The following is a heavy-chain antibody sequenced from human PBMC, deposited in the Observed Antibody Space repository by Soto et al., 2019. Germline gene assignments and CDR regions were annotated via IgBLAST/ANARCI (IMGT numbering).Heavy chain of an antibody. CDR3: ARRTWQWLDKDNWFDP. D-gene: IGHD6-19*01. J-gene: IGHJ5*02. CDR1: GGSISSYC. V-gene: IGHV4-59*08. CDR2: IYYSGST. Sequence: PSETLSLSCTVSGGSISSYCWRWIRQPPGKGLEWIGYIYYSGSTNYNPSLKSRVTISVDTSKNQFSLKLSSVTAADTAVYYCARRTWQWLDKDNWFDPWGQGTLVTVSS.